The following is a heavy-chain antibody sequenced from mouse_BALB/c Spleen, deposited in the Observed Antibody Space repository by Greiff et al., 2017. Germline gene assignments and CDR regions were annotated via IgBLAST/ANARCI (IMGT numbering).Heavy chain of an antibody. Sequence: VQLQQPGAELVMPGASVKMSCKASGYTFTDYWMHWVKQRPGQGLEWIGAIDTSDSYTSYNQKFKGKATLTVDESSSTAYMQLSSLTSEDSAVYYGARLSGSSYGDYFDYWGQGTTLTVSS. V-gene: IGHV1-69*01. CDR1: GYTFTDYW. D-gene: IGHD1-1*01. CDR2: IDTSDSYT. CDR3: ARLSGSSYGDYFDY. J-gene: IGHJ2*01.